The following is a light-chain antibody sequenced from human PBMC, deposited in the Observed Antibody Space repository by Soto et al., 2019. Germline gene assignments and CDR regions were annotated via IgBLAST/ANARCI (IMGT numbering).Light chain of an antibody. V-gene: IGKV1-5*03. CDR1: QSISSW. CDR2: KAP. J-gene: IGKJ1*01. CDR3: QKYNSHPWT. Sequence: DIQMTQSPSTLSASVGDRVTITCRASQSISSWLAWYQQKPEKAPKLLIYKAPSLESGVPSRFSGSGSGTEFNLPISSLQPDDFVTYYCQKYNSHPWTFGQGTNVEIK.